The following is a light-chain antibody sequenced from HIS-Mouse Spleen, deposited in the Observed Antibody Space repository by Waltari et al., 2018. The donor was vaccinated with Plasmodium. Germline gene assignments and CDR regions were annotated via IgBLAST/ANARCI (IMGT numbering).Light chain of an antibody. J-gene: IGKJ3*01. Sequence: EIVMTQSPATLSVSPGERANLSCRASQRVSSNLAGYQQKPGQAPRLLIYGASTRATGIPARFSGSGSGTEFTLTISSLQSEDFAVYYCQQYNNWSFTFGPGTKVDIK. CDR2: GAS. CDR3: QQYNNWSFT. CDR1: QRVSSN. V-gene: IGKV3-15*01.